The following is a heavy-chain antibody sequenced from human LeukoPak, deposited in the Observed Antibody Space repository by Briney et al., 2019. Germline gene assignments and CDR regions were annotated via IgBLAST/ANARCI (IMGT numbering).Heavy chain of an antibody. D-gene: IGHD1-26*01. CDR2: IYTSGST. J-gene: IGHJ4*02. CDR1: GGSISSYY. CDR3: ARRGQNSGSYYGWIFYFDY. V-gene: IGHV4-4*07. Sequence: SETLSLTCTVSGGSISSYYWSWIRQPAGKGLEWIGRIYTSGSTNYNPSLKSRVTMSVDTSKNQFSLKLSSVTAADTAVYYCARRGQNSGSYYGWIFYFDYWGQGTLVTVSS.